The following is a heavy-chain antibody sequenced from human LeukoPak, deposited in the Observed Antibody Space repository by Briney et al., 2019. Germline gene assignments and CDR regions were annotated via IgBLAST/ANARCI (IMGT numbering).Heavy chain of an antibody. CDR1: GFTVSSNY. V-gene: IGHV3-53*01. J-gene: IGHJ6*02. CDR2: IYSGGST. Sequence: GGSLRLSCAASGFTVSSNYMSWVRQAPGKGLEWVSVIYSGGSTYYADSVKGRLTISRDNSKNTLYLQMNSLRAEDTAVYYCARVHYYYYGMDVWGQGTTVTVSS. CDR3: ARVHYYYYGMDV.